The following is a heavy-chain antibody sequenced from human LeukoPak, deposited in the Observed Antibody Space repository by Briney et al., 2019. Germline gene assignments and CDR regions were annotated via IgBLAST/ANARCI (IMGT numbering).Heavy chain of an antibody. CDR3: ARVRPSGTPPFYDY. J-gene: IGHJ4*02. V-gene: IGHV3-49*04. D-gene: IGHD1-26*01. Sequence: GGSLRLSCTGSGFTFGDYAMSWVRQAPGKGLEWVGVITSKAYGGTIEYGPSVKGRFTISRDDSKSIAYLQMNSLKTEDTAVYYCARVRPSGTPPFYDYWGQGTLVTVSS. CDR2: ITSKAYGGTI. CDR1: GFTFGDYA.